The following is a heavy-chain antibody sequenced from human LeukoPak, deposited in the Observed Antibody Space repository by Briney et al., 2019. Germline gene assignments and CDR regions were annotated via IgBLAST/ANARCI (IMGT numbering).Heavy chain of an antibody. J-gene: IGHJ3*02. Sequence: ASVKVSCKASGYTFTSYYMHWVRQAPGQGLEWMGIINPSGGSTSYAQKFQGRVAMTRDMSTSTVYMGLSSLRSEDTAVYYCARRAGSQNYGGTPAGAFDIWGQGTMVTVSS. V-gene: IGHV1-46*01. CDR1: GYTFTSYY. CDR3: ARRAGSQNYGGTPAGAFDI. D-gene: IGHD4-23*01. CDR2: INPSGGST.